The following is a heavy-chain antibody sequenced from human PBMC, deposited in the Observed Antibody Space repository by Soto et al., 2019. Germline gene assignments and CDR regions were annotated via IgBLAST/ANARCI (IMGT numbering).Heavy chain of an antibody. D-gene: IGHD2-15*01. CDR2: TYYKSKWYN. V-gene: IGHV6-1*01. J-gene: IGHJ4*02. Sequence: SQTLSLTWAISWDSVSSNRAAWNWIRQSPSRGLEWLGATYYKSKWYNDYAVSVKSRISINPDTSKNQFSLVLNSVTPEDTGVYYCARARDSGPSYFHHLSQGSKVTVSS. CDR1: WDSVSSNRAA. CDR3: ARARDSGPSYFHH.